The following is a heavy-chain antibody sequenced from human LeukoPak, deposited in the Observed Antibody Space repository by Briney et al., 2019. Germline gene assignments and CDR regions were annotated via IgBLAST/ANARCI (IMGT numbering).Heavy chain of an antibody. CDR1: GGSFSGYY. Sequence: PSETLSLTCAVYGGSFSGYYWSWIRQPPGKGLDWIGEINHSGSTNYNPSLKSRVTISVDTSRNQFSLKLSSATAADTAVYYCARVVTGTTANWFDPWGQGTLVTVSS. CDR3: ARVVTGTTANWFDP. CDR2: INHSGST. D-gene: IGHD1-7*01. J-gene: IGHJ5*02. V-gene: IGHV4-34*01.